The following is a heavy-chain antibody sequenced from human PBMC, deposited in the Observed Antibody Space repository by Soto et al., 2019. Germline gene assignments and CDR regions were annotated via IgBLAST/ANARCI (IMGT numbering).Heavy chain of an antibody. D-gene: IGHD5-18*01. V-gene: IGHV1-69*05. CDR3: ARVKGHVDTAMVTGDAFDI. Sequence: SVKVSCKASGGTFSSYAISWVRQAPGQGLEWMGGIIPIFGTANYAQKFQGRVTITRDTSASTAYMELSSLRSEDTAVYYCARVKGHVDTAMVTGDAFDIWGQGTMVTVSS. CDR1: GGTFSSYA. CDR2: IIPIFGTA. J-gene: IGHJ3*02.